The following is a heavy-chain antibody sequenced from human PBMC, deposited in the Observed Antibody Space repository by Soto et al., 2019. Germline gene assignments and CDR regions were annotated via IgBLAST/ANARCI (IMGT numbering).Heavy chain of an antibody. J-gene: IGHJ4*02. CDR3: ARADYGSGSYYNY. D-gene: IGHD3-10*01. CDR2: INPSGGST. CDR1: GYTFTGYY. V-gene: IGHV1-46*03. Sequence: SCKAAGYTFTGYYMHCVRQSPGQGLEWMGIINPSGGSTSYAQKFQGRVTMTRDTSTSTVYMELSSLRSEDTAVYYCARADYGSGSYYNYWGQGTLVTVSS.